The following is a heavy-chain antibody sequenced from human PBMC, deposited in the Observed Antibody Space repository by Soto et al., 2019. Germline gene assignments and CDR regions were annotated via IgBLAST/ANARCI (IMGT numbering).Heavy chain of an antibody. V-gene: IGHV4-34*01. J-gene: IGHJ4*02. CDR1: GGSFSGYY. D-gene: IGHD2-2*02. CDR3: ARGRPDIVVVPAAIRVWSFDY. CDR2: INHSGST. Sequence: SETLSLTCAVYGGSFSGYYWSWIRQPPGKGLEWIGEINHSGSTNYNPSLKSRVTISVDTSKNQFSLKLSSVTAADTAVYYCARGRPDIVVVPAAIRVWSFDYWGQGTLVTVSS.